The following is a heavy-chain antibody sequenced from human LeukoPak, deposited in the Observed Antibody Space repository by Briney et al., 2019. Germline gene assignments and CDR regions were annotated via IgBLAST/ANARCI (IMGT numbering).Heavy chain of an antibody. Sequence: PGGSLRLSCAAPGFTFSSYSMNWVRQAPGKGLEWVSSIGPTGTDRYYADSVRGRFTISRDNAKNSMYLQMDSLRDEDTAVYYCATETIGRHYDYWGQGTLLTVS. J-gene: IGHJ4*02. CDR1: GFTFSSYS. D-gene: IGHD1-14*01. V-gene: IGHV3-21*01. CDR2: IGPTGTDR. CDR3: ATETIGRHYDY.